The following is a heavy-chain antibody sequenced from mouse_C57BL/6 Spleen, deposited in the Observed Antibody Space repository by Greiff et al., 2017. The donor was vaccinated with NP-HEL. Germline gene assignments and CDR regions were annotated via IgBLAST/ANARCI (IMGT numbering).Heavy chain of an antibody. D-gene: IGHD2-3*01. CDR3: GTEGGYYGFAH. V-gene: IGHV1-64*01. CDR1: GYTFTSYW. Sequence: QVQLQQPGAELVKPGASVKLSCKASGYTFTSYWMHWVKQRPGQGLEWIGMIHPNSGSTNYNEKFKSKATLTVDKSSSTAYMQLSSLTSEDSAVYYCGTEGGYYGFAHWGQGTLVTVSA. CDR2: IHPNSGST. J-gene: IGHJ3*01.